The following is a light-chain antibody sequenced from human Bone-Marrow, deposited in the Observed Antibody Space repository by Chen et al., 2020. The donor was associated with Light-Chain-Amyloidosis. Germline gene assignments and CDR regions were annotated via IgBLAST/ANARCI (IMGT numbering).Light chain of an antibody. Sequence: NFMLTQPHSVSESPGKTVIISCTRSSGSIATNYVQWYQPRPGSSHTTVIYEDDQRPSGVPDWFSGSIDRSSNSASLTISGLKTADEADYYCQSYQGSSQGVFGGGTKLTVL. CDR2: EDD. CDR1: SGSIATNY. CDR3: QSYQGSSQGV. J-gene: IGLJ3*02. V-gene: IGLV6-57*01.